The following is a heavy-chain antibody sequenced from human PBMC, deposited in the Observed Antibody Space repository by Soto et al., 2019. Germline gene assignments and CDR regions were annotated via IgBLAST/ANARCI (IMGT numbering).Heavy chain of an antibody. CDR3: APSVGATTGY. CDR1: GGSFSGYY. CDR2: INHSGST. Sequence: PSETLSLTCAVYGGSFSGYYWSWIRQPPGKGLEWIGEINHSGSTNYNPSLKSRVTISVDTSKNQFSLKLSSVTAADTAVYYCAPSVGATTGYWGQGTLVTVSS. J-gene: IGHJ4*02. D-gene: IGHD1-26*01. V-gene: IGHV4-34*01.